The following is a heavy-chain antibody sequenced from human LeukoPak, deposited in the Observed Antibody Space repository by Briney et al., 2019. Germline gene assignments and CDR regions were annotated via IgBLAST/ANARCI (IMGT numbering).Heavy chain of an antibody. CDR2: IIPIFGTA. CDR1: GGTFSSYA. J-gene: IGHJ4*02. D-gene: IGHD2-15*01. V-gene: IGHV1-69*05. CDR3: ARGCSGGSCYDYYFDY. Sequence: SVKVSFKASGGTFSSYAISWVRQAPGQGLEWMGGIIPIFGTANYAQKFQGRVTITTDESTSTAYMELSSLRSEDTAVYYCARGCSGGSCYDYYFDYWGQGTLVTVSS.